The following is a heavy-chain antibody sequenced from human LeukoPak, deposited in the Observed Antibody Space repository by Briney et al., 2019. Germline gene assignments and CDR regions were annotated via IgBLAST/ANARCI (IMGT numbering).Heavy chain of an antibody. J-gene: IGHJ3*02. D-gene: IGHD3-22*01. CDR2: ISNSGSTI. Sequence: GGSLRLSCAASGFTFSDYYMSWIRQAPGKGLKWVSYISNSGSTIYYADSVKGRFTISRDNAKNSLYLQMNSLRAEDTAVYYCASGYDRVGWGAFDIWGQGTMVTVSS. V-gene: IGHV3-11*01. CDR3: ASGYDRVGWGAFDI. CDR1: GFTFSDYY.